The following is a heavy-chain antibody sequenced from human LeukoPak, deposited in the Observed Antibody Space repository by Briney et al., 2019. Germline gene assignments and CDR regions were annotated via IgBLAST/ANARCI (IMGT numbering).Heavy chain of an antibody. V-gene: IGHV1-2*02. CDR3: SEAIPRDCHETNCCEEN. D-gene: IGHD2-21*01. CDR2: INPKNDAT. J-gene: IGHJ4*02. Sequence: ASMKLSCKTSGYTFSDYIIQWVRQAPGQGLEWMGWINPKNDATSYAPRFQGRVTMTADPSINTAFLQLSRLQSDDTALYYCSEAIPRDCHETNCCEENWGQGTLVTVSS. CDR1: GYTFSDYI.